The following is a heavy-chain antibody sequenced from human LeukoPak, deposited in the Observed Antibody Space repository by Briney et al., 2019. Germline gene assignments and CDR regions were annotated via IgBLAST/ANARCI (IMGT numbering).Heavy chain of an antibody. CDR1: GYTFTSYD. D-gene: IGHD6-13*01. Sequence: GASVKVSCKASGYTFTSYDIHWVRQATGQGLEWMGIINPSGGSTSYAQRFQGRVTMTRDTSTSTVYMELSSLRSEDTAVYYCARGIAAAGIYWGQGTLVTVSS. CDR2: INPSGGST. CDR3: ARGIAAAGIY. J-gene: IGHJ4*02. V-gene: IGHV1-46*01.